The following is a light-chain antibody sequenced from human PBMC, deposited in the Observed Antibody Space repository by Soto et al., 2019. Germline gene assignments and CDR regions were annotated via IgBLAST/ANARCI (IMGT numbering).Light chain of an antibody. J-gene: IGKJ5*01. CDR3: QQSYSTPIT. CDR2: VAS. V-gene: IGKV1-39*01. CDR1: QTISSY. Sequence: IQMTLSPSSLSSSVVDRFTITFRASQTISSYLNLYQQKPVKAPKLLIYVASSLQGGVPSRFSGSGSGTDFTLTIGSLQPDDFATYYYQQSYSTPITFGQGTRLEIK.